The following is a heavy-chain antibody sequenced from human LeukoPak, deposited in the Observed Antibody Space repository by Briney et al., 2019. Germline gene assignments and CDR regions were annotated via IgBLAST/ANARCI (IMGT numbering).Heavy chain of an antibody. CDR3: ARQPGGYGVPPDY. CDR2: MYYSGST. D-gene: IGHD4-17*01. Sequence: SETLSLTCTVSGGSISSSTYYWGWIRQPPGKGLEWIGSMYYSGSTYYNPSLKSRVTISVDTSKNQFSLKLSYVTAADTAVYYCARQPGGYGVPPDYWGQGTLVTVSS. V-gene: IGHV4-39*01. CDR1: GGSISSSTYY. J-gene: IGHJ4*02.